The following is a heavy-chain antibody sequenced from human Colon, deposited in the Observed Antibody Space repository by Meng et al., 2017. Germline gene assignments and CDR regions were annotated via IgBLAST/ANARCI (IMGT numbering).Heavy chain of an antibody. CDR1: GFTVSSNY. J-gene: IGHJ3*02. D-gene: IGHD3-10*01. Sequence: GESLKISCSASGFTVSSNYISWVRQAPGKGLEWVSVIYSGGSTYYADSVKGRFTISRDNSKNTLYLQMNSLRAEDTAVYDCERDCVVGGVCDFDIWGQGTMVTVSS. CDR3: ERDCVVGGVCDFDI. V-gene: IGHV3-66*02. CDR2: IYSGGST.